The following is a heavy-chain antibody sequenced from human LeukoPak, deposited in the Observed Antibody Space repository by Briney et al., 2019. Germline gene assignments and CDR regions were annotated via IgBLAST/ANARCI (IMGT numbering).Heavy chain of an antibody. CDR3: AAARNFRFEY. J-gene: IGHJ4*02. D-gene: IGHD1-7*01. Sequence: PGGSLRLSCATSGLTFRTTWMHWVRQAPGKGLMWVSRMNGEGTTIDYADSVKGRFTVSRDYAKNTLFLQMNNLRTEDTAPYFCAAARNFRFEYWGQGSLVIASA. CDR1: GLTFRTTW. CDR2: MNGEGTTI. V-gene: IGHV3-74*01.